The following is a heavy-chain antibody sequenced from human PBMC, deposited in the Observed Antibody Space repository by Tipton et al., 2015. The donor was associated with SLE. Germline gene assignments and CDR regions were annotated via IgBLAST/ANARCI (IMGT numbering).Heavy chain of an antibody. D-gene: IGHD3-10*01. CDR1: GGSINSYY. V-gene: IGHV4-59*12. J-gene: IGHJ5*02. CDR2: IYYSGST. Sequence: TLSLTCTVSGGSINSYYWSWIRQPPGKGLEWIGYIYYSGSTNYNPSLKSRVTISVDTSKNQFSLKLDSVTAADTAVYYCARGEGYYGSGSYQGWFDPWGQGTLVTVSS. CDR3: ARGEGYYGSGSYQGWFDP.